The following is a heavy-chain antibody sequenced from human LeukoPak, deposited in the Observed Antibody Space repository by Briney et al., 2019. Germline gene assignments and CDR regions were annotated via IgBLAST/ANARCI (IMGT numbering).Heavy chain of an antibody. J-gene: IGHJ6*02. Sequence: GGSLRLSCAASRFTFSGSAMQWLRQASGKGLEWVGRIRSRDNSYATAHAASVKGRFTIPRDDSKNTAYLQMNSLKTEDTAVYYCTSLGDCSSTSCYKAYYYYGMDVWGQGTTVTVSS. CDR2: IRSRDNSYAT. V-gene: IGHV3-73*01. CDR3: TSLGDCSSTSCYKAYYYYGMDV. CDR1: RFTFSGSA. D-gene: IGHD2-2*02.